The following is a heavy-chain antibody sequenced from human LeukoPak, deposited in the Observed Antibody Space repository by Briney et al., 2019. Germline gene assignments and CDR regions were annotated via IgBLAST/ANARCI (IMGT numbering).Heavy chain of an antibody. CDR3: ARAVLLDAFDI. Sequence: SQTLSLTCTVSGGSISSGSYYWSCIRQPAGKGLEWIGRIYTSGSTNYNPSLKSRVTISVDTSKNQFSLKLSSVTAADTAVYYCARAVLLDAFDIWGQGTMVTVSS. J-gene: IGHJ3*02. D-gene: IGHD3-10*01. V-gene: IGHV4-61*02. CDR1: GGSISSGSYY. CDR2: IYTSGST.